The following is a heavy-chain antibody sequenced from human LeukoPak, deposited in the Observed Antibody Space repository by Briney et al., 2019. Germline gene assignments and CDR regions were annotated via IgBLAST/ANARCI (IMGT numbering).Heavy chain of an antibody. CDR3: ARHGHDTDSYEAHFDY. CDR2: IHYSGHT. Sequence: SETLSLTCTVSGDSISNYYWSWIRQPPGKGLEWIAYIHYSGHTNSNPSLKSRVTIPIDTSKSQFSLELSSVTAADTAVYYCARHGHDTDSYEAHFDYWGQGALVTVSS. V-gene: IGHV4-59*08. J-gene: IGHJ4*02. CDR1: GDSISNYY. D-gene: IGHD3-22*01.